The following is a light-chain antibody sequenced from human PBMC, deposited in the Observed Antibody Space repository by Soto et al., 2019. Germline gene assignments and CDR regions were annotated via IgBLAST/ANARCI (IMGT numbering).Light chain of an antibody. CDR3: GSYTSRCTLYV. CDR1: SSDIGGYNY. CDR2: EVT. Sequence: QSALTQPASVSGSPGQSITVSCTGTSSDIGGYNYVSWYQQHPGKAPKLMVYEVTNRPSGVSDRFSGSKSGNTASLTISGLQADDEGYYYCGSYTSRCTLYVFGTGTKVTVL. V-gene: IGLV2-14*01. J-gene: IGLJ1*01.